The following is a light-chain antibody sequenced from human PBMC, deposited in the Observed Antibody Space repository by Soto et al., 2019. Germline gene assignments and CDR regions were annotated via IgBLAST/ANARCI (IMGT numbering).Light chain of an antibody. V-gene: IGLV2-11*01. CDR1: SSDVGGYNY. J-gene: IGLJ2*01. CDR2: DVS. CDR3: CSYAGSYTL. Sequence: QSALTQPRSVSGSPGQSVTISCTGTSSDVGGYNYVSWYQQHPGKAPKLMIYDVSKRPSGVPDRFSGSKSGNTASLTISGLQAEDEADCYCCSYAGSYTLFGGGTKLTVL.